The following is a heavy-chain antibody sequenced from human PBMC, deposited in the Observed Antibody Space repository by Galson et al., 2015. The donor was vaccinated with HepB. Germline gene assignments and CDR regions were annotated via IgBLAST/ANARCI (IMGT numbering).Heavy chain of an antibody. CDR3: ARRIAVADSWVFDY. CDR2: IYWNDIK. CDR1: GLSLSTSGVG. J-gene: IGHJ4*02. D-gene: IGHD6-19*01. V-gene: IGHV2-5*01. Sequence: PALVKPTQTLTLTCTFSGLSLSTSGVGVGWIRQPPGKALEWLAVIYWNDIKAYSPPLKSRLTITKDTSKNEVVLTMTNMDAADTATYYCARRIAVADSWVFDYWGQGTLVTVSS.